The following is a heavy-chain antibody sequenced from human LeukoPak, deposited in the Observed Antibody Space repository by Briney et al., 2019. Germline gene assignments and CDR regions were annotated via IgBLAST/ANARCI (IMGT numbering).Heavy chain of an antibody. CDR1: GFSFSNYG. J-gene: IGHJ6*03. D-gene: IGHD1-26*01. V-gene: IGHV3-30*02. CDR2: IRHDGGNA. Sequence: PRGSLRLSCAASGFSFSNYGMHWVRQAPGKGLEWVTFIRHDGGNAYYADSVKGRFTISRDNSKNTLYLQMNGLRAEDTAVYYCAASGSYLDYYYYMDVWGKGTTVTVSS. CDR3: AASGSYLDYYYYMDV.